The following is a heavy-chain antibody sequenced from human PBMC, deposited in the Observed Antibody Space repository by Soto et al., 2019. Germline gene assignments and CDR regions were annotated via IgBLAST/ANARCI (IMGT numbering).Heavy chain of an antibody. J-gene: IGHJ4*02. CDR2: ISSSSTYI. V-gene: IGHV3-21*01. CDR3: VRAPGYCSDTSCYVYFDY. Sequence: GGSLRLSCAASGFTFSDYIMNWVRQAPGKGLEWVSSISSSSTYIYYADSVKGRFTISRDNAKNSLYLQVSSLIAEDTAVFYCVRAPGYCSDTSCYVYFDYWGQGTQVTVSS. D-gene: IGHD2-2*01. CDR1: GFTFSDYI.